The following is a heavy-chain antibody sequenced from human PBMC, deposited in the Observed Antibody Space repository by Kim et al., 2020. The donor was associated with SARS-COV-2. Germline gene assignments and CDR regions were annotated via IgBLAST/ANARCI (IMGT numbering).Heavy chain of an antibody. J-gene: IGHJ5*02. CDR2: T. V-gene: IGHV3-23*01. CDR3: AKRSDSGWFDP. Sequence: TYCADSVKGRFTISRDNSKNTLYLQMNSLRAEDTAVYYCAKRSDSGWFDPWGQGTLVTVSS. D-gene: IGHD2-21*02.